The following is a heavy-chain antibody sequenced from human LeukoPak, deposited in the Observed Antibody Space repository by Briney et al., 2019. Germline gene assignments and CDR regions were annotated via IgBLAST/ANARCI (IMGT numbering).Heavy chain of an antibody. D-gene: IGHD6-19*01. CDR3: ATGYNSDRGSFDI. CDR1: GYRFSTYW. J-gene: IGHJ3*02. Sequence: GESLKISCKGSGYRFSTYWIGWVRQMPGKGLEWMGIIYPGDSDIRYSPSFQGQVTISADKSISTSFLQWSSLKASDTAMYYCATGYNSDRGSFDIWGQGTMVTVSS. CDR2: IYPGDSDI. V-gene: IGHV5-51*01.